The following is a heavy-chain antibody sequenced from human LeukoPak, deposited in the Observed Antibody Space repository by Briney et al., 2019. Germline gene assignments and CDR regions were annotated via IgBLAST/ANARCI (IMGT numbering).Heavy chain of an antibody. CDR3: AKDTSYDILTGSFDY. J-gene: IGHJ4*02. CDR1: GLTFDDYA. Sequence: GGSLRLSCAASGLTFDDYAMHWVRQAPGKGLEWVSGISWNSGRIGYADSVKGRFTISRDNAKDSLYLQMNSLRAEDTAFYYCAKDTSYDILTGSFDYWGQGTLVTVSS. D-gene: IGHD3-9*01. V-gene: IGHV3-9*01. CDR2: ISWNSGRI.